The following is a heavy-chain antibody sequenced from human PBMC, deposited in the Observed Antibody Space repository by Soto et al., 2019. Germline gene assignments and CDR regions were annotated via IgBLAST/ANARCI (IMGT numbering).Heavy chain of an antibody. V-gene: IGHV3-74*01. Sequence: QSWGALRLSCTASGFTCGTYCIHWVRQAPGKGLMWVSRINIDGITTNYADSVKGRFTISRDNAKNTVYLQMNSLTAEDTAMYYCARGRLYYYDSSDYWGQGTLVTVSS. D-gene: IGHD3-22*01. CDR1: GFTCGTYC. CDR3: ARGRLYYYDSSDY. J-gene: IGHJ4*02. CDR2: INIDGITT.